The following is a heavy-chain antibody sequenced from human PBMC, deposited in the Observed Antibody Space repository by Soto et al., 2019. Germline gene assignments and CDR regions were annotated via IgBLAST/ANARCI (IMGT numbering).Heavy chain of an antibody. J-gene: IGHJ6*02. CDR1: GYTFSGYY. V-gene: IGHV1-2*04. CDR3: ATSSGSEYYYGMDV. D-gene: IGHD6-25*01. CDR2: INPNSGGT. Sequence: GASVKVSCKASGYTFSGYYMHWVRQAPGQGLEWMGWINPNSGGTNYAQKFQDWITMTRDTSISTAYMEVSRLRSDDTAVYYCATSSGSEYYYGMDVWGQGTTVTVSS.